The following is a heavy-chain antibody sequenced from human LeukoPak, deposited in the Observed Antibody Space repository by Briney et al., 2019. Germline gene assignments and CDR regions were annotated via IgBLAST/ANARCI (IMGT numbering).Heavy chain of an antibody. CDR3: ARGIQLWFHYYYYGMDV. CDR1: GYTFTNYG. J-gene: IGHJ6*02. D-gene: IGHD5-18*01. V-gene: IGHV1-18*01. CDR2: ISAYNGNT. Sequence: ASVKVSCKASGYTFTNYGISWVRQAPGQGLEWMGWISAYNGNTNYAQKLQGRVTMTTDTSTSTAYMELRSLRSDDTAVYYCARGIQLWFHYYYYGMDVWGQGTTVTVSS.